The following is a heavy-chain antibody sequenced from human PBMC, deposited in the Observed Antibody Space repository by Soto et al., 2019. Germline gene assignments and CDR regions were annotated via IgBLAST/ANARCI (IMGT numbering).Heavy chain of an antibody. J-gene: IGHJ4*02. CDR3: ARSRGGSDY. Sequence: PGGSLRLSCAASGFTFSNYYMCWVRQSQGKGLEWVANVNEDGSEKYYVDSVKGRFTVSRDNAKNSLYLQMNSLRAEDTAVYYCARSRGGSDYGGQGTLVTVSS. CDR2: VNEDGSEK. D-gene: IGHD3-16*01. V-gene: IGHV3-7*01. CDR1: GFTFSNYY.